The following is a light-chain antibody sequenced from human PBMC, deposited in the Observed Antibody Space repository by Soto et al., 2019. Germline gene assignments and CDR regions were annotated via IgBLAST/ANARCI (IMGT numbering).Light chain of an antibody. CDR3: QTWGTGSDIVV. V-gene: IGLV4-69*01. CDR1: SGHSNYA. CDR2: VNSGGSH. J-gene: IGLJ7*01. Sequence: QSVLTQSPSASASLGASVKLTCTLSSGHSNYAIAWHQQQPEKGPRYLMKVNSGGSHIKGDGIPDRFSGSSSGAERYLFISSLQSVDEAGDSCQTWGTGSDIVVCGGGTQLTVL.